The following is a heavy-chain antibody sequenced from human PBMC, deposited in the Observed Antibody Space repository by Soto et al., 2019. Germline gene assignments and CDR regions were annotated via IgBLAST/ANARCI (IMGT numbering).Heavy chain of an antibody. D-gene: IGHD2-2*01. Sequence: ASVNVSCKASGYTFTSYDINWVRQATGQGLEWMGWMNPNSGNTGYAQKFRGRVTMTRNTSISTAYMELSSLRSEDTAVYYCASLGYCSSTSCYPPLHFYYGMDVWGQGTMVTVSS. CDR2: MNPNSGNT. V-gene: IGHV1-8*01. CDR3: ASLGYCSSTSCYPPLHFYYGMDV. J-gene: IGHJ6*02. CDR1: GYTFTSYD.